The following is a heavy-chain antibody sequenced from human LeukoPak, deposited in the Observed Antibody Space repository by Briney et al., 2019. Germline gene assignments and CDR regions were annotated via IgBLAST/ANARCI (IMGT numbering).Heavy chain of an antibody. V-gene: IGHV3-21*04. CDR2: ISSSSTFI. J-gene: IGHJ3*02. CDR3: ARDQSFDSRPWVGAFDM. Sequence: GGSLRLACAASGFPFSSHSMNWVRQAPGQGLEWVSFISSSSTFIDYADSVKGRFNISRDNANKTLYLQMNSLRPEDTAVYYCARDQSFDSRPWVGAFDMWGQGTLVTVSS. D-gene: IGHD3-22*01. CDR1: GFPFSSHS.